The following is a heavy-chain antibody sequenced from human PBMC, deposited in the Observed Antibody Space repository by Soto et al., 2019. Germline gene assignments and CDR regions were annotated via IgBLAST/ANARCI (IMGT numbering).Heavy chain of an antibody. CDR3: ARSWFGHQVHWFDS. D-gene: IGHD3-16*01. CDR2: INAGNGNT. V-gene: IGHV1-3*01. J-gene: IGHJ5*01. Sequence: GASVKVSCKASGYTFTSYAMHWVRQAPGQRLEWMGWINAGNGNTKYSQKFQGRVTITRDTSASTAYMELSSLNSVTLEDTAVYYCARSWFGHQVHWFDSWGQGTLVTVSS. CDR1: GYTFTSYA.